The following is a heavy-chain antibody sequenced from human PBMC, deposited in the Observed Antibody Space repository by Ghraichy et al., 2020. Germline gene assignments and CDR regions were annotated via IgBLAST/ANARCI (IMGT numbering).Heavy chain of an antibody. Sequence: SETLSLTCTVSGDSISRGNFFWAWIRQPPGKGLEWIGSIYYSGSTYYNPSLKSRVTMSVDTSKNQFSLNLRSVTAADTAVYYCARQPAATMREFAFDYWGQGTLVTVSS. CDR2: IYYSGST. J-gene: IGHJ4*02. CDR3: ARQPAATMREFAFDY. D-gene: IGHD2-15*01. CDR1: GDSISRGNFF. V-gene: IGHV4-39*01.